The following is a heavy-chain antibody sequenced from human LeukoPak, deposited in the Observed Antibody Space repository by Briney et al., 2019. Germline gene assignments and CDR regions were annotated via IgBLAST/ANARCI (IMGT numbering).Heavy chain of an antibody. D-gene: IGHD3-22*01. CDR3: ARAVPHITMIVVVPPRGHYFDY. CDR2: IYYTGST. Sequence: SETLSLTCTISGGSISSYYWSWIRQPPGKGLDWIGYIYYTGSTNYNPSLKSRVTLSVDTSKNQFSLKLSSVTAADTAVYYCARAVPHITMIVVVPPRGHYFDYWGQGTLVTVSS. CDR1: GGSISSYY. V-gene: IGHV4-59*13. J-gene: IGHJ4*02.